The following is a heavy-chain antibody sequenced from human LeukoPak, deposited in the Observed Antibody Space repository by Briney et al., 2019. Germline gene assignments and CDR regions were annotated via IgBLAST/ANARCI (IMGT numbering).Heavy chain of an antibody. J-gene: IGHJ6*02. CDR3: ATPPGITGTYGTDYYGMDV. V-gene: IGHV1-24*01. D-gene: IGHD1-7*01. CDR1: GYTLTELS. CDR2: FDPEDGET. Sequence: GASVKVSCKVSGYTLTELSIHWVRQAPGKGLEWMGGFDPEDGETIYAQKFQGRVTMTEDTSTDTAYMELSSLRSEDTAVYYCATPPGITGTYGTDYYGMDVWGQGTTVTVSS.